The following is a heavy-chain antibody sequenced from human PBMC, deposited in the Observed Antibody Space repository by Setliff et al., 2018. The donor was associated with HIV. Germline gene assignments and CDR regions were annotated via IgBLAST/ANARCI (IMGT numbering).Heavy chain of an antibody. Sequence: PGGSLRLSCAASGFTFSNYRMNWVRQAPGKGLEWLSYISSSSSTICYADSVKGRFTISRDNAKNSLYLQMNSLRAEDTAVYFCARAGYCSGGNCHTHYFDSWGQGTLVTVSS. J-gene: IGHJ4*02. V-gene: IGHV3-48*01. CDR3: ARAGYCSGGNCHTHYFDS. CDR2: ISSSSSTI. D-gene: IGHD2-15*01. CDR1: GFTFSNYR.